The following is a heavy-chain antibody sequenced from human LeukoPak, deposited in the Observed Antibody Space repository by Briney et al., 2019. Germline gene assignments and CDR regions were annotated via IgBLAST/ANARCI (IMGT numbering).Heavy chain of an antibody. Sequence: GGSLRLSCAASGFTFSSYSMNWVRQAPRKGLEWVSSISSSSSYIYYADSVKGRFTISRDNAKNSLYLQMNSLRAEDTAVYYCARRLPGGAFDIWGQGTMVTVSS. CDR3: ARRLPGGAFDI. CDR2: ISSSSSYI. V-gene: IGHV3-21*01. CDR1: GFTFSSYS. D-gene: IGHD4-11*01. J-gene: IGHJ3*02.